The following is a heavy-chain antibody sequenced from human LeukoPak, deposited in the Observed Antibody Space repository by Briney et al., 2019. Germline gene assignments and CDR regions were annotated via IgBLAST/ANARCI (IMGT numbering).Heavy chain of an antibody. D-gene: IGHD1-26*01. CDR3: AKEVYLYLGATLYYYGMDV. CDR1: GFTFSSYA. Sequence: GGSLRLSCAASGFTFSSYAMSWVRQAPGKGLEWVSAISGSGGSTYYADSVKGRFTISRDNSKNTLYLQMNSLRAEDTAVYYCAKEVYLYLGATLYYYGMDVWGQGTTVTVSS. CDR2: ISGSGGST. V-gene: IGHV3-23*01. J-gene: IGHJ6*02.